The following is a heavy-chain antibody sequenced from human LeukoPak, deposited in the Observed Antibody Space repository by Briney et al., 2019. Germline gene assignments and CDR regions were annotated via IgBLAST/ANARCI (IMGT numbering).Heavy chain of an antibody. V-gene: IGHV1-8*01. CDR3: ARVPSRSGWSFDDY. J-gene: IGHJ4*02. Sequence: ASVKVSCKASGYTFTCYDINWVRQATGQGLEWMGWMNPNSGNTGYAQKFQGRVTMTRNASIGTAYMELSSLRSEDTAVYYCARVPSRSGWSFDDYWGQGTLVTVSS. CDR1: GYTFTCYD. D-gene: IGHD6-19*01. CDR2: MNPNSGNT.